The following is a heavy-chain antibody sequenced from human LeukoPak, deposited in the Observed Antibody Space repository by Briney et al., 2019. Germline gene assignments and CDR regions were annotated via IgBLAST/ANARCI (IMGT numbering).Heavy chain of an antibody. V-gene: IGHV3-23*01. J-gene: IGHJ4*02. CDR3: AKESLYYYDSSGYYSYYFDY. CDR2: ISGSGGST. Sequence: GGSLRLSCAASGFTFSSYAMSWVRQAPGKGLEWVSAISGSGGSTYYADSMKGRFTISRDNSKNTLYLQMNSLRAEDTAVYYCAKESLYYYDSSGYYSYYFDYWGQGTLVTVSS. D-gene: IGHD3-22*01. CDR1: GFTFSSYA.